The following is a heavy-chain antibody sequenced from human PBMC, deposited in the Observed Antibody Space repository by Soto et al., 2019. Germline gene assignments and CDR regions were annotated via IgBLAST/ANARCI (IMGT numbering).Heavy chain of an antibody. CDR3: ARRCSGSYYDY. Sequence: EVQLLESGGGLVQPGGSLRLSCAASGFTFSSYAMRWVRQAPGKGLEWVSAISGSGDSTYYADSVKGRFTVSRDNSKNTLYLQMNSLRAEDTAVYYCARRCSGSYYDYWGQGTLVTVSS. CDR1: GFTFSSYA. J-gene: IGHJ4*02. CDR2: ISGSGDST. D-gene: IGHD1-26*01. V-gene: IGHV3-23*01.